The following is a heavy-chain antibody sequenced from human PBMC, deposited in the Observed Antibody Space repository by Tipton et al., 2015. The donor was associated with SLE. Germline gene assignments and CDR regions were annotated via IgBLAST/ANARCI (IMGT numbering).Heavy chain of an antibody. D-gene: IGHD6-19*01. CDR2: IYHSGST. Sequence: TLSLTCTVSGYSISSGFYWGWIRQPPGKGLEWIGNIYHSGSTFYNPSLKSRVTISVDTSKNQFSLKLSSVTAADTAVYYCARPGWHFDYWGQGTLVTVSS. CDR3: ARPGWHFDY. V-gene: IGHV4-38-2*02. J-gene: IGHJ4*02. CDR1: GYSISSGFY.